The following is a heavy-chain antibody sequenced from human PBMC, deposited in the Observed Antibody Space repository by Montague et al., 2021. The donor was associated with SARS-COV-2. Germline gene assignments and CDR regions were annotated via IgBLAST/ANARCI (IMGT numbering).Heavy chain of an antibody. D-gene: IGHD4-17*01. CDR3: ARDYGDYSYYYGLDV. Sequence: TLSLTCTVPGGSIRSGSYYWSWIRQPAGRGLEWIGRIYSSGSTNYNPSLKSRVTMSVDTSKNQFSLKVSSVTAADTAVYYCARDYGDYSYYYGLDVWGQGTRVTVSS. J-gene: IGHJ6*02. V-gene: IGHV4-61*02. CDR1: GGSIRSGSYY. CDR2: IYSSGST.